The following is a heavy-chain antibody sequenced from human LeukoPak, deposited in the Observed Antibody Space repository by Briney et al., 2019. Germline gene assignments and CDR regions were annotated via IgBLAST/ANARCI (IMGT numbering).Heavy chain of an antibody. V-gene: IGHV3-7*03. CDR1: GFTFSNCA. J-gene: IGHJ6*02. CDR3: ARTLRFFRFLDV. D-gene: IGHD3-3*01. CDR2: IKPDGSET. Sequence: GGSLRLSCAASGFTFSNCAMSWVRQAPEKGLEWVANIKPDGSETYSVDSVKGRFTISRDNAKNSLYLQMNSLRAEDTAVYYCARTLRFFRFLDVWGQGTTVTVSS.